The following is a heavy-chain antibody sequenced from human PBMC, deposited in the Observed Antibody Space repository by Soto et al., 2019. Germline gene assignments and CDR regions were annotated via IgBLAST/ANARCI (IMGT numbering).Heavy chain of an antibody. CDR3: ARLAYCGGGCYCFDY. V-gene: IGHV3-7*03. CDR2: IKQDGSEK. Sequence: GGSLRLSGAASGFTFSSYWISWVRQAPWKGLEWVANIKQDGSEKYYVDSVKGRFTISRDNAKNSPYLQMNSLRAEDTAVYYCARLAYCGGGCYCFDYCGQGTLLTVSS. D-gene: IGHD2-21*02. J-gene: IGHJ4*02. CDR1: GFTFSSYW.